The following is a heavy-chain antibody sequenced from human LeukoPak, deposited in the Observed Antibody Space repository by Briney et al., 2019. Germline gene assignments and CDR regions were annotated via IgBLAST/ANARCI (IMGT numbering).Heavy chain of an antibody. D-gene: IGHD3-22*01. CDR2: IYHSGST. V-gene: IGHV4-38-2*02. CDR1: GYSISSGYY. J-gene: IGHJ3*02. Sequence: PSETLSLTCTVSGYSISSGYYWGWIRQPPGRGLEWIGSIYHSGSTYYNPSLKSRVTISVDTSKNQFSLKLSSVTAADTAVYYCARPSVGEYDSSGYYWAPQWDFDIWGQGTMVTVSS. CDR3: ARPSVGEYDSSGYYWAPQWDFDI.